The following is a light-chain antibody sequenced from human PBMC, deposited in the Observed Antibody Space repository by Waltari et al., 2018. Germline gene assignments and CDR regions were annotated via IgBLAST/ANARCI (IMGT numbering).Light chain of an antibody. CDR3: HVWHAALDPGV. Sequence: SYVVTQPPSVSAAPGATPWTTCAGDNPGSYNLHGYQRRPGQAPILIMRYDSDRPAGIPDRFSGFNSGNTATLTISRVEAGDEADYYCHVWHAALDPGVFGSGTEVTVL. CDR1: NPGSYN. J-gene: IGLJ1*01. CDR2: YDS. V-gene: IGLV3-21*04.